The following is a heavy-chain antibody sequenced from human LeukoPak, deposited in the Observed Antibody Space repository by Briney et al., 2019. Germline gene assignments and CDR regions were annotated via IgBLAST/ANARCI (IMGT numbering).Heavy chain of an antibody. V-gene: IGHV1-69*04. CDR3: ARDQYQYCSSTSCYYYFDY. J-gene: IGHJ4*02. Sequence: SVKVSCKASGGTFSSYAISWVRQAPGQGLEWMGRIIPIFGIASYAQKFQGRVTITADKSTSTAYMELSSLRSEDTAVYYCARDQYQYCSSTSCYYYFDYWGQGTLVTVSS. CDR2: IIPIFGIA. D-gene: IGHD2-2*01. CDR1: GGTFSSYA.